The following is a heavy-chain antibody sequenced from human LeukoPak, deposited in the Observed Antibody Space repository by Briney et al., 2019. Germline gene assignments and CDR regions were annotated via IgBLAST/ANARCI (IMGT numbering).Heavy chain of an antibody. J-gene: IGHJ3*02. CDR1: GFTVSSNY. Sequence: RPGGSLRLSCAASGFTVSSNYMSWVRQAPGKGLEWVSVIYSGGSTYYADSVKGRFTISRDNSKNTLYLQMNSLRAEDTAVYYCARGLTMVRGVFVAFDIWGQGTMVTVSS. CDR3: ARGLTMVRGVFVAFDI. V-gene: IGHV3-66*01. CDR2: IYSGGST. D-gene: IGHD3-10*01.